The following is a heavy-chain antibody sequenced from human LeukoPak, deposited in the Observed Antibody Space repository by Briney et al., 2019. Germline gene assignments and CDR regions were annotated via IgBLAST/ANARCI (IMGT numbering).Heavy chain of an antibody. V-gene: IGHV3-7*01. Sequence: QPGGSPRLSCAASGFTFSSYWMSWVRQAPGKGLEWVANIKQDGSEKYYVDSVKGRFTISRDNAKNSLYLQMNSLRAEDTAVYYCARSYYDILTGYYTGAFDIWGQGTMVTVSS. CDR3: ARSYYDILTGYYTGAFDI. CDR2: IKQDGSEK. CDR1: GFTFSSYW. D-gene: IGHD3-9*01. J-gene: IGHJ3*02.